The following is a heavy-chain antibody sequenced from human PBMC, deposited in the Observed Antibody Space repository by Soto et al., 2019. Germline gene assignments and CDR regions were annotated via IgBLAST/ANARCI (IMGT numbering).Heavy chain of an antibody. D-gene: IGHD4-4*01. J-gene: IGHJ6*02. V-gene: IGHV5-51*01. Sequence: GESLKISCEGSGYIFSAYWISWARQLPGKGLEWMWSIYPGDSDTRYSPSFQGHVTIIVDNSTSNAYLQWNTLKASDTAMYYCARHISNLRDYYYAMDVWGQGTTVTVSS. CDR3: ARHISNLRDYYYAMDV. CDR1: GYIFSAYW. CDR2: IYPGDSDT.